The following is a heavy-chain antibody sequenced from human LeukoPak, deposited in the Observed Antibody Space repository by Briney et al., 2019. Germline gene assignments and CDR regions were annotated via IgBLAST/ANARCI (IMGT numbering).Heavy chain of an antibody. CDR3: ARSGGYDFWSGYTYYYYGMDV. CDR1: CGPISRYY. J-gene: IGHJ6*02. CDR2: IYYSGST. V-gene: IGHV4-59*01. Sequence: PSETLSLTCTVSCGPISRYYWSWIRQPPGKGLGWIGYIYYSGSTHYNPSLKSRVTISVDTSKHQFSLKLSSVTAADTAVYYCARSGGYDFWSGYTYYYYGMDVWGQGTTVTVSS. D-gene: IGHD3-3*01.